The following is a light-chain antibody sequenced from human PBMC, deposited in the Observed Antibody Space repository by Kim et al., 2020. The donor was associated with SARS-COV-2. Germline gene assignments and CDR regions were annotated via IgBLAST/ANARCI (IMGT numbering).Light chain of an antibody. CDR1: QGISSA. J-gene: IGKJ2*01. V-gene: IGKV1D-13*01. Sequence: STSVGDRVTITCRASQGISSALAWYQQKPGKAPKLLIFDVSSLQSGVTSRFSGSGSGTDFTLTISSLQPEDFATYYCQQFNNHPYTFGQGTKLEI. CDR3: QQFNNHPYT. CDR2: DVS.